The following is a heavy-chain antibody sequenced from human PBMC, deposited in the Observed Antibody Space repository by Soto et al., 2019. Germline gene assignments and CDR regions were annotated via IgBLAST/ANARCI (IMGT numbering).Heavy chain of an antibody. CDR1: GGSFSGYY. D-gene: IGHD2-15*01. V-gene: IGHV4-34*01. Sequence: QVQLQQWGAGLLKPSETLSLTCAVYGGSFSGYYWSWIRQPPGKGLEWIGEINHSGSTNYNPSLKSRVTISVDTSENQFSLKLSSVTAADTAVYYCARGRVVVVVAATPRDWFAPWGQGTLVTVSS. CDR2: INHSGST. CDR3: ARGRVVVVVAATPRDWFAP. J-gene: IGHJ5*02.